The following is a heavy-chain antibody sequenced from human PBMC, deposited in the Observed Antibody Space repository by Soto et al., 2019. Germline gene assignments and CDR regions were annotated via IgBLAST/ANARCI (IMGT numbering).Heavy chain of an antibody. CDR1: GASITFGGYS. CDR3: ARGGGSDSFDY. D-gene: IGHD1-26*01. CDR2: INHLETT. V-gene: IGHV4-30-2*01. J-gene: IGHJ4*02. Sequence: SETLSLTCTVSGASITFGGYSWSWIRQTPGKGLEWTGYINHLETTFYNPSFESRLTLSIDRAKNQFSLKLHSMSAADRAVYFCARGGGSDSFDYWGQGILVSVSS.